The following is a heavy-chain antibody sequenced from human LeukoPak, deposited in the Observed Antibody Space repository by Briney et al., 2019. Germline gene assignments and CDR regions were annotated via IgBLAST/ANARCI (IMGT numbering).Heavy chain of an antibody. CDR1: GGSFSGYY. D-gene: IGHD2-15*01. CDR2: INHSGST. CDR3: ARRTAVVVAATRFSSFDY. V-gene: IGHV4-34*01. Sequence: PSETLSLTCAVYGGSFSGYYWSWIRQAPGKGLEWIGEINHSGSTNYNPSLKSRVTISVDTSKNQFSLKLNSVTAADTAVYFCARRTAVVVAATRFSSFDYWGQGTLVTVSS. J-gene: IGHJ4*02.